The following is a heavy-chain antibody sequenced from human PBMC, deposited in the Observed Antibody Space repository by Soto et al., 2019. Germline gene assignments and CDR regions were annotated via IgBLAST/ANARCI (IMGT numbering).Heavy chain of an antibody. Sequence: SETLSLTCAVYGGSFSGYYWSWIRQPPGKGLEWIGEINHSGSTNYNPSLKSRVTISVDTSKNQFSLKLSSVTAADTAVYYCARGYCCSTSCPRHIDFWGKGTLVPVSS. CDR3: ARGYCCSTSCPRHIDF. J-gene: IGHJ4*02. V-gene: IGHV4-34*01. D-gene: IGHD2-2*01. CDR2: INHSGST. CDR1: GGSFSGYY.